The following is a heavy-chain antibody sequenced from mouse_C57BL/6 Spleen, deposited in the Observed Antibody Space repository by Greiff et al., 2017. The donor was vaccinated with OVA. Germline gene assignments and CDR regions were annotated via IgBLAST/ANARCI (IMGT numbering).Heavy chain of an antibody. Sequence: VKLQESGAELVKPGASVKLSCKASGYTFTEYTIHWVKQRSGQGLEWIGWFYPGSGSIKYNENFKDKATLTADKSSSTVYMELSRLTSEDSAVYFCARHPYYYGSSSYWYFDVWGTGTTVTVSS. D-gene: IGHD1-1*01. J-gene: IGHJ1*03. CDR1: GYTFTEYT. V-gene: IGHV1-62-2*01. CDR3: ARHPYYYGSSSYWYFDV. CDR2: FYPGSGSI.